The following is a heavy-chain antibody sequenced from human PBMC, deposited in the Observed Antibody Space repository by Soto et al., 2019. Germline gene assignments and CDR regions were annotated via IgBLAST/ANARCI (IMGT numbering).Heavy chain of an antibody. D-gene: IGHD6-19*01. V-gene: IGHV3-21*01. CDR3: ARDEVRSGWYIDY. CDR2: ISSSSNYI. CDR1: GFTFSSYS. Sequence: GGSLRLSCAASGFTFSSYSMNWVRQAPGKGLEWVSSISSSSNYIYYADAVKGRFTISRDNAKNSLYLQMNRLRAEDTAMYHWARDEVRSGWYIDYWGQGTLVTVSS. J-gene: IGHJ4*02.